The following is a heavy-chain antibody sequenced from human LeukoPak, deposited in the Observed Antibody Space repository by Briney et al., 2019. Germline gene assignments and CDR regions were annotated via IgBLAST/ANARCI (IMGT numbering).Heavy chain of an antibody. CDR1: GYTFTGYY. CDR3: ARDMVRRSTTGGAFDI. Sequence: ASVKVSCKTSGYTFTGYYMHWVRQAPGQGLEWMGWINPNSGGTNYAQKFQGRVTMTRDTSISTAYMELSRLRSDDTAMYYCARDMVRRSTTGGAFDIWGQGTMVTVSS. CDR2: INPNSGGT. J-gene: IGHJ3*02. V-gene: IGHV1-2*02. D-gene: IGHD2/OR15-2a*01.